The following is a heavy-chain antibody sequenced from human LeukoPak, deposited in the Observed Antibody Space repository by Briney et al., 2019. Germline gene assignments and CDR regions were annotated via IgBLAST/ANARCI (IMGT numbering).Heavy chain of an antibody. CDR3: ARRYCSSTSCPDDAFDI. D-gene: IGHD2-2*01. V-gene: IGHV5-51*01. CDR2: IYPGDSDT. J-gene: IGHJ3*02. CDR1: GYRFTNYW. Sequence: GESLKISCKVSGYRFTNYWIGWVRQMPGKGLEWMGIIYPGDSDTTYSPSLQGQVTISVDKSISAAYLQWSSLKASDTAMYYCARRYCSSTSCPDDAFDIWGQGTMVTVSS.